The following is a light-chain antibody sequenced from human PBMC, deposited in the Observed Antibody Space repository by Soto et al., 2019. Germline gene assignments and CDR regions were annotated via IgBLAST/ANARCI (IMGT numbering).Light chain of an antibody. CDR3: MQALQTWT. Sequence: DIVMTQSPLSLLVTPGEAASISCRSSQSLLHSNGYNYLDWYLQKPGQSPQLLIYLGSNRASGVPDRFSGSGSGTDFTLKISRVEAEDVGVYYCMQALQTWTFGQGTKVDIK. J-gene: IGKJ1*01. CDR1: QSLLHSNGYNY. CDR2: LGS. V-gene: IGKV2-28*01.